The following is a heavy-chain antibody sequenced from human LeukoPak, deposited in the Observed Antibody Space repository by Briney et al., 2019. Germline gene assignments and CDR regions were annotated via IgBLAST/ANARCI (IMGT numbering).Heavy chain of an antibody. CDR2: ISYDGSNK. D-gene: IGHD1-1*01. CDR1: GFTVSGNY. Sequence: GGSLRLSCAASGFTVSGNYMSWVRQAPGKGLEWVAVISYDGSNKYYADSVKGRFTISRDNSKNTLYLQMNSLRAEDTAVYYCAKGNEYFDYWGQGTLVTVSS. CDR3: AKGNEYFDY. J-gene: IGHJ4*02. V-gene: IGHV3-30*18.